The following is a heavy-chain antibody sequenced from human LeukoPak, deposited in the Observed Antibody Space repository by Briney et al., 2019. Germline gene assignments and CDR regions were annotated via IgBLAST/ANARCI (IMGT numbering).Heavy chain of an antibody. Sequence: SVKVSCKASGGTFSSYAISWVRQAPGQGLEWMGRIIPIFGTANYAQKFQGRVTITTDESTSTAYMELSSLRSEDTAVYYCAKTPLPFYGDHFDYWGQGTLVTVSS. CDR1: GGTFSSYA. J-gene: IGHJ4*02. V-gene: IGHV1-69*05. CDR3: AKTPLPFYGDHFDY. CDR2: IIPIFGTA. D-gene: IGHD4-17*01.